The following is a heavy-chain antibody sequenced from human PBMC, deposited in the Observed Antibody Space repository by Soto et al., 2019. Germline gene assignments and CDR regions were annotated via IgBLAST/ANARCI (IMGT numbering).Heavy chain of an antibody. V-gene: IGHV1-69*01. Sequence: QVQLVQSGAEVKKPGSSVKVSCKASGGTFSSYAISWVRQAPGQGLEWRGGIIPIVGTANYAQKFQGRVTITADESTSTAYMELSSLRSEDTAVYYCASSFSAGYYYGSVLDYWGQGTLVPVSS. CDR2: IIPIVGTA. CDR3: ASSFSAGYYYGSVLDY. D-gene: IGHD3-22*01. CDR1: GGTFSSYA. J-gene: IGHJ4*02.